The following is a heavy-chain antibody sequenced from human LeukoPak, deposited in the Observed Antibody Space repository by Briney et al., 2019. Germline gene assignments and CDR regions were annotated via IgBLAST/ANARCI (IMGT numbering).Heavy chain of an antibody. D-gene: IGHD4-23*01. Sequence: ASVKVSCKASGYTFTNYDINWVRQATGQGLEWMGYMKPNSGNTGYAQKFQGRVTMTRDTSISTAYMELSSLTSEDTAVYYCANELRWKDHWGQGTLVTFSS. V-gene: IGHV1-8*01. J-gene: IGHJ4*02. CDR1: GYTFTNYD. CDR2: MKPNSGNT. CDR3: ANELRWKDH.